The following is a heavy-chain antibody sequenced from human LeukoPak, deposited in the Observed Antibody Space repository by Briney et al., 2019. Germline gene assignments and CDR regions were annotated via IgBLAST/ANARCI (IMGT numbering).Heavy chain of an antibody. Sequence: GASVKVSCKASGYTFTGYYMRWVRQAPGQGLEWMGWINPNSGGTNYAQKFQGRVTMSRDTSISTAYMELSRLRSDDTAVYYCARGSSVTTGTTRRIYYGMDVWGQGTTVTVSS. CDR2: INPNSGGT. CDR3: ARGSSVTTGTTRRIYYGMDV. CDR1: GYTFTGYY. V-gene: IGHV1-2*02. J-gene: IGHJ6*02. D-gene: IGHD1-1*01.